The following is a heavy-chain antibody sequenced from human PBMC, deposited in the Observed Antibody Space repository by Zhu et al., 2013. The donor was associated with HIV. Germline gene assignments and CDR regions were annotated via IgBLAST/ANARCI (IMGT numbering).Heavy chain of an antibody. CDR3: VRESGVTITTSRRHFDY. D-gene: IGHD4-17*01. CDR2: INPTGGES. CDR1: GYTFTNNY. Sequence: QVQLVQSGAEVRNPGASLKVSCKASGYTFTNNYIHWVRQAPGHALEWVGLINPTGGESIYAQNFQGRVTVTMDTSTSTVYMEFSSLRSEDTALFYCVRESGVTITTSRRHFDYWGPGNPGHRLL. J-gene: IGHJ4*02. V-gene: IGHV1-46*01.